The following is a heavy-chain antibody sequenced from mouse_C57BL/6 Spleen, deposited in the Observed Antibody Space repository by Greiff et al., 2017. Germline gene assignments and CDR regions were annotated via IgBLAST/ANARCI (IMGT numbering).Heavy chain of an antibody. CDR1: GFTFSDYG. D-gene: IGHD2-4*01. J-gene: IGHJ4*01. Sequence: EVQLVESGGGLVKPGGSLKLSCAASGFTFSDYGMHWVRQAPEKGLEWVAYISSGSSTIYYADTVKGRFTISRDNAKNTLFLQMTSLRPEDTAMYYCARPMITSAMDYWGQGTSVTVSS. V-gene: IGHV5-17*01. CDR3: ARPMITSAMDY. CDR2: ISSGSSTI.